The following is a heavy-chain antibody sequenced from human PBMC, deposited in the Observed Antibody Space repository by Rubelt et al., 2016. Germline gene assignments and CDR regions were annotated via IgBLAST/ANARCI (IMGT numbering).Heavy chain of an antibody. CDR1: GGSISSYY. CDR2: VHYSGST. V-gene: IGHV4-59*08. J-gene: IGHJ5*02. CDR3: ARSPPRDCSDGNCYSRGWFDP. Sequence: GLVKPSETLSLTCTVSGGSISSYYWSWIRQPPGKGLEWIGYVHYSGSTDYNPSLKSRVTISVDTSKKQFSLKVRSVTAADTAVYYCARSPPRDCSDGNCYSRGWFDPWGQGTLVTVSS. D-gene: IGHD2-15*01.